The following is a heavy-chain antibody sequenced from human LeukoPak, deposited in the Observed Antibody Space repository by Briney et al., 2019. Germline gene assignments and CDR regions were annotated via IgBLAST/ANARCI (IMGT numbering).Heavy chain of an antibody. D-gene: IGHD6-6*01. Sequence: ASVKVSCKAFGYTFTDYYMHWVRQAPGQGLEWMGWINPNSGVTNYAQKFQGRVTLTRDTSISTAYMEMTRLRSDDTAVYYCARDLGYSTSSERFDWFDPWGPGTLVTVSS. CDR2: INPNSGVT. CDR1: GYTFTDYY. V-gene: IGHV1-2*02. CDR3: ARDLGYSTSSERFDWFDP. J-gene: IGHJ5*02.